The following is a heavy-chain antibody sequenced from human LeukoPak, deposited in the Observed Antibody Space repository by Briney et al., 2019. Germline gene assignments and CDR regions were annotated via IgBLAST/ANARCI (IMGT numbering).Heavy chain of an antibody. CDR1: GVYFSSCVCY. CDR2: IFSTGIT. V-gene: IGHV4-39*01. Sequence: SETLSLTCSVSGVYFSSCVCYWGWIRQPPGKGLEWIESIFSTGITYYNPALNNRITISADTSKIQFSLELRFVTAADTAVYYCARLGASLEWDSGSVPDYWGQGTLVTVSS. J-gene: IGHJ4*02. D-gene: IGHD3-10*01. CDR3: ARLGASLEWDSGSVPDY.